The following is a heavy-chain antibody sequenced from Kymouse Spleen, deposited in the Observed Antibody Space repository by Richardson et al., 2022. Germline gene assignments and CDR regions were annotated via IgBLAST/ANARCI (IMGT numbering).Heavy chain of an antibody. D-gene: IGHD6-13*01. V-gene: IGHV1-69*05. CDR3: ARDEIAAAARGYYGMDV. J-gene: IGHJ6*02. Sequence: QVQLVQSGAEVKKPGSSVKVSCKASGGTFSSYAISWVRQAPGQGLEWMGGIIPIFGTANYAQKFQGRVTITTDESTSTAYMELSSLRSEDTAVYYCARDEIAAAARGYYGMDVWGQGTTVTVSS. CDR2: IIPIFGTA. CDR1: GGTFSSYA.